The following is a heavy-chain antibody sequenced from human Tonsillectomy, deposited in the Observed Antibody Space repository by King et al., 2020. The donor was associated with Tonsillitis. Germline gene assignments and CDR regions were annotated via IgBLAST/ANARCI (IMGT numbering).Heavy chain of an antibody. J-gene: IGHJ4*02. V-gene: IGHV3-9*01. D-gene: IGHD3-3*01. CDR3: AKDNYDFWSGAALDF. Sequence: VQLVESGGGVVQPGKSLKLSCEASGYTFDEYAMHWVRQAPGKGLEWVSGINWDSATTGYADSVKGRVIISRDKGKNTLYLQMNTLRAEDTALYYCAKDNYDFWSGAALDFWGQGTLVTVS. CDR2: INWDSATT. CDR1: GYTFDEYA.